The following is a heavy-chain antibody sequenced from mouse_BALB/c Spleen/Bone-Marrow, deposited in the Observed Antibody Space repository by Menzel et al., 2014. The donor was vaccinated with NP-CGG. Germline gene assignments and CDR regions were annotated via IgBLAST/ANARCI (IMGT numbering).Heavy chain of an antibody. CDR2: IISGSNTI. CDR3: ARSRYDVGWFAY. Sequence: EVHLVESGGGLVQPGGSRKPSCAASGFTFSSFGMHWVRQAPEKGLEWVAYIISGSNTIYYADTVKGRFTTSRVNPKNTLFLQMTSLRSEDTAMYYCARSRYDVGWFAYWGQGTLVTVSA. CDR1: GFTFSSFG. V-gene: IGHV5-17*02. J-gene: IGHJ3*01. D-gene: IGHD2-14*01.